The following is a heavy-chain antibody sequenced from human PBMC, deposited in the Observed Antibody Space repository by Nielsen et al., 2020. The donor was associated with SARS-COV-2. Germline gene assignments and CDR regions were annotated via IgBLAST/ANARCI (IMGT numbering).Heavy chain of an antibody. CDR2: ISYDGTNK. Sequence: GESLKISCAASGFTFSNYVMHWVRQAPGRGLEWVALISYDGTNKHYADSVQGRFTISRDNSNNTLYLHLSSLTPDDTAVYYCAKGSVYMEYFDHWGQGTLVTVSS. J-gene: IGHJ1*01. CDR3: AKGSVYMEYFDH. V-gene: IGHV3-30*18. CDR1: GFTFSNYV. D-gene: IGHD5-18*01.